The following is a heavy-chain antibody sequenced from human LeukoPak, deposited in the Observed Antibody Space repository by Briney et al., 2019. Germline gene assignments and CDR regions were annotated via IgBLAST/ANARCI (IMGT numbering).Heavy chain of an antibody. Sequence: GRSLRLSCAASGFTFSTYTMHWVRQAPGKGLEWVALISYDGNNKYYADSVKGRFIISRDNSKNTLYLQMNSLKVKDTAVYYCARAHSIQLWASFDYWGQGTLLTVSS. CDR1: GFTFSTYT. D-gene: IGHD5-18*01. V-gene: IGHV3-30-3*01. CDR3: ARAHSIQLWASFDY. J-gene: IGHJ4*02. CDR2: ISYDGNNK.